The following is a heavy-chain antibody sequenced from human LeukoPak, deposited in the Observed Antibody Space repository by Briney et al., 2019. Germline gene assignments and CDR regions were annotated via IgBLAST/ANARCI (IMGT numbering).Heavy chain of an antibody. V-gene: IGHV3-30*18. CDR3: AKRYANGWNFDY. D-gene: IGHD2-2*01. Sequence: GRSLRLSCAASGFIFNNYDMHWVRQARGEGLEWVALVTSDGSNTYYADSVKGRFTISRDNSKNTVYLQLNSLRAEDTAVYYCAKRYANGWNFDYWGQGTLVTVSS. CDR1: GFIFNNYD. CDR2: VTSDGSNT. J-gene: IGHJ4*02.